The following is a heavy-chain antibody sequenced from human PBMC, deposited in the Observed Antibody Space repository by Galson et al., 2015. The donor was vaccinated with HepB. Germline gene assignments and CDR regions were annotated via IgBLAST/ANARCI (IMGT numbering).Heavy chain of an antibody. CDR1: GYSFTSYW. D-gene: IGHD5-24*01. Sequence: QSGAEVKKPGESLKISCKGSGYSFTSYWIGWVRQMPGKGLEWMGIIYPGDSDTNYSPSFQGHVTISADKSISTAYLQWSSLKASDTAMYYCASLTIRRDGYSYGMDVWGQGTTVTVSS. CDR2: IYPGDSDT. J-gene: IGHJ6*02. V-gene: IGHV5-51*01. CDR3: ASLTIRRDGYSYGMDV.